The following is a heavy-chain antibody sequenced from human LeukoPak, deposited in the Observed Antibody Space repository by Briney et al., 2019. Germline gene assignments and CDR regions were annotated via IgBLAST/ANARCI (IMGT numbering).Heavy chain of an antibody. V-gene: IGHV4-34*01. J-gene: IGHJ3*02. CDR2: INHSGST. Sequence: SETLSLTCAVYGGSFNGYYWSWIRQPPGKGLEWIGEINHSGSTNYNPSLKSRVTISVDTSKNQFSLKLSSVTAADTAVYYCARGREDDFWSGYYNSGPDAFDIWGQGTMVTVSS. D-gene: IGHD3-3*01. CDR1: GGSFNGYY. CDR3: ARGREDDFWSGYYNSGPDAFDI.